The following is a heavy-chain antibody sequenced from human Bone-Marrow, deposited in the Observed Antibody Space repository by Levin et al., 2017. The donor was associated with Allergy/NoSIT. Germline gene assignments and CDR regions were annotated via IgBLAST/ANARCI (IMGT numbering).Heavy chain of an antibody. D-gene: IGHD3-3*01. CDR1: GFSFSSHV. V-gene: IGHV3-23*01. CDR2: ITGSGSKK. Sequence: PGESLKISCAASGFSFSSHVMTWVRQAPGKGLEWVSGITGSGSKKYYTDSVKGRFTISRDNSNSTLFLQMNSLRAEDTATYYCVKVGRTAIFGVVLDDPFDVWGRGTMVTVSS. J-gene: IGHJ3*01. CDR3: VKVGRTAIFGVVLDDPFDV.